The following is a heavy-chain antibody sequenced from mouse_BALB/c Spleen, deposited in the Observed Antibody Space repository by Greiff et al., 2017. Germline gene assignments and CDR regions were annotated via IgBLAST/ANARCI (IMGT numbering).Heavy chain of an antibody. D-gene: IGHD2-3*01. Sequence: EVQLQQSGAELVKPGASVKLSCTASGFNIKDTYMHWVKQRPGQGLEWIGYINPYNDGTKYNEKFKGKATLTSDKSSSTAYMELSSLTSEDSAVYYCASYDGYLFAYWGQGTLVTVSA. CDR1: GFNIKDTY. CDR2: INPYNDGT. J-gene: IGHJ3*01. V-gene: IGHV1-14*01. CDR3: ASYDGYLFAY.